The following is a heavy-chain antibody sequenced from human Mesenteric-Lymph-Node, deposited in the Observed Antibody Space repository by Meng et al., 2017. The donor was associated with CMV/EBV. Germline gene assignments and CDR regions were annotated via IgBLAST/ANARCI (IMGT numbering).Heavy chain of an antibody. J-gene: IGHJ6*02. V-gene: IGHV3-23*01. CDR3: VREHITIFGVVMYGMDV. D-gene: IGHD3-3*01. Sequence: GESLKISCAASGFTVSSKYMSWVRQAPEKGLDWVAGISGSGSTTKYAASVEGRFTISRDNSKDTLFLQMNSLRVEDTALYYCVREHITIFGVVMYGMDVWGQGTAVTVSS. CDR2: ISGSGSTT. CDR1: GFTVSSKY.